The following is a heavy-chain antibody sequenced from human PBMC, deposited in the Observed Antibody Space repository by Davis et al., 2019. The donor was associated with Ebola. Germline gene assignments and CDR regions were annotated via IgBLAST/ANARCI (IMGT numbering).Heavy chain of an antibody. V-gene: IGHV4-39*01. J-gene: IGHJ6*02. CDR1: GGSISSSSYY. Sequence: SETLSLTCTVSGGSISSSSYYWGWIRQPPGKGLEWIGSIYYSGSTYYNPSLKSRVTISVDTSKNQFSLKLSSVTPEDTAVYYCARVALATYGMDVWGQGTTVTVSS. CDR2: IYYSGST. D-gene: IGHD5-12*01. CDR3: ARVALATYGMDV.